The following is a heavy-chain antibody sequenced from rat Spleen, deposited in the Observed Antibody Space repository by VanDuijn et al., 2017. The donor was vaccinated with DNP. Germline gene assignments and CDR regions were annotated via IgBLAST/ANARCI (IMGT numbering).Heavy chain of an antibody. D-gene: IGHD1-12*01. CDR1: GFIFSDYY. J-gene: IGHJ4*01. Sequence: EVQLVESDGGLVQPGRSLKLSCVASGFIFSDYYMAWVRQAPATGLEWVATISYNGGTPYYRDSVKGRFTISRDNAQSTLYLQMDSLRSEDTATYYCARHRTIMPYYYSMDAWGQGASVTVSS. CDR2: ISYNGGTP. CDR3: ARHRTIMPYYYSMDA. V-gene: IGHV5-7*01.